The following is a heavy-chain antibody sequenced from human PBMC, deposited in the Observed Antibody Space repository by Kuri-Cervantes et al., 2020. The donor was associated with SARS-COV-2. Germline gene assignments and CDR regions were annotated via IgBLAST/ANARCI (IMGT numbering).Heavy chain of an antibody. V-gene: IGHV3-21*01. CDR2: ISSSSSYI. CDR3: ARDFGYCSSTSCQTEQFDY. Sequence: GESLKISCAASGFTFSSYSMSWVRQAPGKGLEWVSSISSSSSYIYYADSVKGRFTISRDNAKNSLYLQMNSLRAEDTAVYYCARDFGYCSSTSCQTEQFDYWGQGTLVTVSS. J-gene: IGHJ4*02. D-gene: IGHD2-2*01. CDR1: GFTFSSYS.